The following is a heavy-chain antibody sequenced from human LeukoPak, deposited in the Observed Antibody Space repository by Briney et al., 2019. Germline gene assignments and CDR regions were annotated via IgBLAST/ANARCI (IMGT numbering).Heavy chain of an antibody. CDR1: VYTFTSYV. CDR2: ISPKNVNT. J-gene: IGHJ6*03. Sequence: ASVRVSCRASVYTFTSYVISWGRQALGQGLWGRGWISPKNVNTNYAQKLQGRVTMTTDTSTSTAYMELRSLRSDDTAVYYCARVYDFWSGYPTYYYYYMDVWGKGTTVTVSS. D-gene: IGHD3-3*01. V-gene: IGHV1-18*01. CDR3: ARVYDFWSGYPTYYYYYMDV.